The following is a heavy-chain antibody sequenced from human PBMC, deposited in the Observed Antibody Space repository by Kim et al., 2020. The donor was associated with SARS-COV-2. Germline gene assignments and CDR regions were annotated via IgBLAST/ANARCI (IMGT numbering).Heavy chain of an antibody. Sequence: SETLSLTCTVSGGSISSYYWSWIRQPPGKGLEWIGYIYYSGSTNYNPSLKSRVTISVDTSKNQFSLKLSSVTAADTAVYYCARVSPPLTSDYWPLPGSIGRNYYYYGMDVWGQGTTVTVSS. V-gene: IGHV4-59*13. CDR1: GGSISSYY. J-gene: IGHJ6*02. CDR3: ARVSPPLTSDYWPLPGSIGRNYYYYGMDV. D-gene: IGHD3-10*01. CDR2: IYYSGST.